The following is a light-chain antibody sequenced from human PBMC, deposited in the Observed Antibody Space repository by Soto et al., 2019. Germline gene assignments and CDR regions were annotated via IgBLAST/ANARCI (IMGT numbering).Light chain of an antibody. CDR1: SSDVGGYNY. CDR3: SSYTSSSTLYV. Sequence: QSVLTQPPSVSAAAGQRVTISCTGTSSDVGGYNYVSWYQQHPGKAPKLMIYEVSNRPSGVSNRFSGSKSGNTASLTISGLQAEDEADYYCSSYTSSSTLYVFGTGTKVTVL. CDR2: EVS. V-gene: IGLV2-14*01. J-gene: IGLJ1*01.